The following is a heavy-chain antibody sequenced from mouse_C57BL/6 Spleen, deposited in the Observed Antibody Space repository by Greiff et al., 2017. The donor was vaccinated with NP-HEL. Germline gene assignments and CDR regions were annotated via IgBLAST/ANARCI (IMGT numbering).Heavy chain of an antibody. J-gene: IGHJ4*01. D-gene: IGHD3-2*01. CDR3: ARSDSSEYYAMDY. CDR2: IHPNSGST. Sequence: QVQLQQPGAELVKPGASVKLSCKASGYTFTSYWMHWVKQRPGQGLEWIGMIHPNSGSTNYNEKFKSKATLTVDKSSSTAYMQLSSLTSEDSAVYDCARSDSSEYYAMDYWGQGTSVTVSS. V-gene: IGHV1-64*01. CDR1: GYTFTSYW.